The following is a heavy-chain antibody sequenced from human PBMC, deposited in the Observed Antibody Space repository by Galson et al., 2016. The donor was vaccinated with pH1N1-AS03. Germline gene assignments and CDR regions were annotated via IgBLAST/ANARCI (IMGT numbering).Heavy chain of an antibody. Sequence: SLRLSCAASGFTFSSYAMYWVRQAPGKGLEYVSVISGNGVSTYYANSVKDRFTVSRDNSKNTLYLQMGSLRVEDMAVYYCARGPVSYANYWFPPPDYWGQGTLVTVSS. D-gene: IGHD4/OR15-4a*01. CDR3: ARGPVSYANYWFPPPDY. J-gene: IGHJ4*02. CDR1: GFTFSSYA. V-gene: IGHV3-64*01. CDR2: ISGNGVST.